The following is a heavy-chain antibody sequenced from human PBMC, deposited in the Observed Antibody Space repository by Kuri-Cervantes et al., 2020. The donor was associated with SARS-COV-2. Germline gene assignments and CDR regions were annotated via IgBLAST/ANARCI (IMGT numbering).Heavy chain of an antibody. V-gene: IGHV5-10-1*01. D-gene: IGHD3-10*01. Sequence: GGSLRLSCKGSGYSFTSYWISWVRQMPGKGLEWMGRIDPSDSYTNYSPSFQGHVTISADKFISTAYLQWSSLKASDTAMYYCARLAKMVRGVIGLDYWGQGTLVTVSS. CDR1: GYSFTSYW. CDR3: ARLAKMVRGVIGLDY. J-gene: IGHJ4*02. CDR2: IDPSDSYT.